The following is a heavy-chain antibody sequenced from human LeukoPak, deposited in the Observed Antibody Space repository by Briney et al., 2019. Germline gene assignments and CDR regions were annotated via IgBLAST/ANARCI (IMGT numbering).Heavy chain of an antibody. Sequence: GGSLRLSCAASGFTFSSYSMNWVRQAPGKGLEWVSSISSSSSYIYYADSVKGRFTISRDNAKNSLYLQMNSLRAEDTAVYHCAREGYSGYDGHWFDPWGQGTLVTVSS. CDR3: AREGYSGYDGHWFDP. V-gene: IGHV3-21*01. D-gene: IGHD5-12*01. CDR2: ISSSSSYI. J-gene: IGHJ5*02. CDR1: GFTFSSYS.